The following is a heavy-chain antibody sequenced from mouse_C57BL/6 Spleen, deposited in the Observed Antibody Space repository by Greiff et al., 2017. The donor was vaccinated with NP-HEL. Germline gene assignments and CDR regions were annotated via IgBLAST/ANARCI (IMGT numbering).Heavy chain of an antibody. D-gene: IGHD3-1*01. CDR1: GYTFTSYW. Sequence: VQLQQPGAELVRPGTSVKLSCKASGYTFTSYWMHWVKQRPGQGLEWIGVIDPSDSYTNYNQKFKGKATLTVDTSSSTAYMQLSSLTSEDSAVYYCARGLQGDFDYWGQGTTLTVSS. CDR3: ARGLQGDFDY. J-gene: IGHJ2*01. CDR2: IDPSDSYT. V-gene: IGHV1-59*01.